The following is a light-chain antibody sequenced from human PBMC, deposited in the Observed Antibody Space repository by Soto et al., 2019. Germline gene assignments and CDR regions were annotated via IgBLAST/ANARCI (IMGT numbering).Light chain of an antibody. CDR3: QSYDSSLSDSV. Sequence: QSALTQPASVSGSPGQSITISCTGSSSNIGANYDVHWYLQVPGKAPKLLIYGNSNRPSGVPDRFSGSRSGTSGSLAITGLQAEDEADYYGQSYDSSLSDSVFGTGTKVTVL. CDR2: GNS. CDR1: SSNIGANYD. V-gene: IGLV1-40*01. J-gene: IGLJ1*01.